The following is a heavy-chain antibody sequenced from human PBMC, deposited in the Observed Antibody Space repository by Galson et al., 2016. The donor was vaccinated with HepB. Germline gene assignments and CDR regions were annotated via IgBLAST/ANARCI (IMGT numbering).Heavy chain of an antibody. CDR1: GFIFSSSW. CDR2: IKQDGSGG. V-gene: IGHV3-7*03. J-gene: IGHJ4*02. CDR3: ARLYGDVTLFDY. D-gene: IGHD4-17*01. Sequence: SLRLSCAASGFIFSSSWMSWVRQAPGKGLEWVANIKQDGSGGYFLDSLKGRFTVSRDNAKNSLYLQMNSLRVDDTAVYYCARLYGDVTLFDYWGQGTLVTVSS.